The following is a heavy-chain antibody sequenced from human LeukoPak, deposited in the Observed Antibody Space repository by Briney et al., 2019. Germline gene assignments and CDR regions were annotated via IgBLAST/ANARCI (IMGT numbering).Heavy chain of an antibody. CDR1: GFTFSSYA. Sequence: GGTLRLSCAASGFTFSSYAMHWVRQAPGKGLEWVAVISYDGSNKYYADSVKGRFTISRDNSKNTLYLQMNSLRAEDTAVYYCARVHYDSSGYSSYYYYYMDVWGKGTTVTVSS. CDR3: ARVHYDSSGYSSYYYYYMDV. V-gene: IGHV3-30*04. D-gene: IGHD3-22*01. CDR2: ISYDGSNK. J-gene: IGHJ6*03.